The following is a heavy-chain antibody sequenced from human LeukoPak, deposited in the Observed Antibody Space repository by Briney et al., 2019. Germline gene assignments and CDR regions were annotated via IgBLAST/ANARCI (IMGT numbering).Heavy chain of an antibody. J-gene: IGHJ5*02. CDR1: GGSISSGSYY. V-gene: IGHV4-61*10. Sequence: SETLSLTCTVSGGSISSGSYYWSWIRQPAGKGLEWIGYIYHSGSTYYNPSLKSRVTISVDRSKNQFSLKLSSVTAADTAVYYCARGYYDSSGYYYGWFDPWGQGTLVTVSS. D-gene: IGHD3-22*01. CDR3: ARGYYDSSGYYYGWFDP. CDR2: IYHSGST.